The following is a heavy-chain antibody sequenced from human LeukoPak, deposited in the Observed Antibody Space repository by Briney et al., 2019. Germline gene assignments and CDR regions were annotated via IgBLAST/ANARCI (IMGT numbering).Heavy chain of an antibody. Sequence: PSETLSLTCAVYGGSFSGYYWSWIRQPPGKGLEWIGEINHRGSTNYNPSLKGRVTISVDTSKNQFSLKLSSVTAADTAVYYCARARAAWFDPWGQGTLVTVSS. J-gene: IGHJ5*02. CDR1: GGSFSGYY. V-gene: IGHV4-34*01. CDR2: INHRGST. CDR3: ARARAAWFDP.